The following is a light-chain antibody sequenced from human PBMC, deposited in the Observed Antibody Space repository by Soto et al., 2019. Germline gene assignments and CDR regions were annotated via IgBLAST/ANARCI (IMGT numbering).Light chain of an antibody. J-gene: IGKJ3*01. Sequence: DIQMTQSPSSLSASVGDRVTITCQARHDITSYLNWYQHKPGKAPKHLIYDASILEAGVPSRFSGSGSGTDFTFTISSLQPEDVATYYCQKCDYLPIFGPGTTVDFK. CDR2: DAS. CDR3: QKCDYLPI. CDR1: HDITSY. V-gene: IGKV1-33*01.